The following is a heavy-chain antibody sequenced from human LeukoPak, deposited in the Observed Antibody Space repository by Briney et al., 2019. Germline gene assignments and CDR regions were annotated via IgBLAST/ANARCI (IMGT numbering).Heavy chain of an antibody. V-gene: IGHV1-8*02. Sequence: ASVKVSCKASGYTSNTYGITWVRQATGQGLEWMGWMNPNSGNTGYAQKFQGRVIMTRNTSISTAYMELSSLRSEDTAVYYCVVRCSGGSCYWGIRDFDYWGQGTLVTVSS. CDR1: GYTSNTYG. J-gene: IGHJ4*02. D-gene: IGHD2-15*01. CDR2: MNPNSGNT. CDR3: VVRCSGGSCYWGIRDFDY.